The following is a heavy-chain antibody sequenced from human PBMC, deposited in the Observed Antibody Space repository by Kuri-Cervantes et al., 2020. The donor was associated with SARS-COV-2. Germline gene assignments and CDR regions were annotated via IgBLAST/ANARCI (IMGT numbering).Heavy chain of an antibody. J-gene: IGHJ4*02. CDR3: ARAGSLLWFGELLSLFDY. Sequence: SETLSLTCAVYGGSFSGFYWSWIRQAPGKGLEWIGEINHSGSTNYNPSLKSRVTISVDTSKNQFSLKLSSVTAADTAVYYCARAGSLLWFGELLSLFDYWGQGTLVTVSS. D-gene: IGHD3-10*01. CDR1: GGSFSGFY. CDR2: INHSGST. V-gene: IGHV4-34*01.